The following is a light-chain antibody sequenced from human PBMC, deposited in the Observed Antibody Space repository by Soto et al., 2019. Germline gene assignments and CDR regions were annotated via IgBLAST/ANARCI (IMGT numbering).Light chain of an antibody. Sequence: QSALTQPASVSGSPGQSVTISCTGTSSDVGGYNYVSWYQQHPGKAPELMIYEVSNRPSGVSNRFSGSKSGNTASLTISGLQADDEADYYCSSYTSSSTPYVFGTGTKLTVL. CDR1: SSDVGGYNY. CDR3: SSYTSSSTPYV. V-gene: IGLV2-14*01. J-gene: IGLJ1*01. CDR2: EVS.